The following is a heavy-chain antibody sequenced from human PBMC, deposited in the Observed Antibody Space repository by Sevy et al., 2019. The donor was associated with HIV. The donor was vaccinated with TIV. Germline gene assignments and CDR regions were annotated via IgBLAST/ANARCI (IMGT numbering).Heavy chain of an antibody. Sequence: GGSLRLSCAASGISFSSYEMNWVRQAPGKGLEWVSYISSSGSTIYYADSVKGRFTVSRDNAKNSQFLQMNSLIAEDTGVYYCAREGSSHSMDVWGQGTTVTVSS. V-gene: IGHV3-48*03. CDR3: AREGSSHSMDV. D-gene: IGHD1-26*01. CDR2: ISSSGSTI. J-gene: IGHJ6*02. CDR1: GISFSSYE.